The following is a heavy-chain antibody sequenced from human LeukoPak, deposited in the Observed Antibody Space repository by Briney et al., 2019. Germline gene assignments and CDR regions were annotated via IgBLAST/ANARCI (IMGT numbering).Heavy chain of an antibody. CDR1: GGSISSYY. J-gene: IGHJ4*02. V-gene: IGHV4-59*12. D-gene: IGHD6-13*01. Sequence: SETLSLTCTVSGGSISSYYWRWLRQPPGKGLEWFGYIYYSGSTSYNPSLRSRVTISVDTSKNQFSLKLSSVTAADTAVYYCARDTTGRIAAAGGYWGQGTLVTVSS. CDR2: IYYSGST. CDR3: ARDTTGRIAAAGGY.